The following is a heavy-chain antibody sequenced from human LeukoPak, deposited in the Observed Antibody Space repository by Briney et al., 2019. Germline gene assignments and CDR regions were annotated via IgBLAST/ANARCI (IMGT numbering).Heavy chain of an antibody. J-gene: IGHJ4*02. CDR3: AKRDRSGWYYFHY. D-gene: IGHD6-19*01. Sequence: QPGGSLRLSCAASGFTFSNSAMSWVRQAPGKGLEWVSAIIDSGAGTFYADSVKGRSTISRDNSKNTLYLQMNSLRAEDTAVYYCAKRDRSGWYYFHYWGQGTLVTVSS. V-gene: IGHV3-23*01. CDR2: IIDSGAGT. CDR1: GFTFSNSA.